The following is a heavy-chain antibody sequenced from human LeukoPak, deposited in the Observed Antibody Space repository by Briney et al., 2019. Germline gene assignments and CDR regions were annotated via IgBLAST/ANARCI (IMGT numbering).Heavy chain of an antibody. D-gene: IGHD2-15*01. J-gene: IGHJ3*01. CDR1: GDSLGIYK. CDR2: ISSSGSA. V-gene: IGHV4-59*01. CDR3: AREWSGFDF. Sequence: PSETLSLTCSVYGDSLGIYKWSWIRQPPGKGLEWIAHISSSGSAIYNPSLMSRVSMAVDTSKNQFSLRLISVTAADTAVYYCAREWSGFDFWGQGIMVTVSS.